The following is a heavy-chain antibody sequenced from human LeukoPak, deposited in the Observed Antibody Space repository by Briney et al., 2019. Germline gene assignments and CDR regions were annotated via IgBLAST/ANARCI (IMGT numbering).Heavy chain of an antibody. Sequence: GASVKVSCKASRYTFTGYYMHWVRHAPGQGSEWMGWINPNSGGTNYAQKFQGRVTMTRDTSISTAYMELSRLRSDDTAVYYCARDRHFGSTSCYAPWGQGTLVTVSS. V-gene: IGHV1-2*02. CDR3: ARDRHFGSTSCYAP. CDR2: INPNSGGT. J-gene: IGHJ5*02. CDR1: RYTFTGYY. D-gene: IGHD2-2*01.